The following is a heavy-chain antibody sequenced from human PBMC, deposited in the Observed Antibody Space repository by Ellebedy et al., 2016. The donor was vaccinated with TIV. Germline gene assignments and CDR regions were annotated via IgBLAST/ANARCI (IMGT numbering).Heavy chain of an antibody. D-gene: IGHD1-26*01. CDR1: GFTFSSYS. V-gene: IGHV3-21*01. J-gene: IGHJ6*02. CDR3: ARDFGELPYYYYNGMDV. Sequence: PGGSLRLSCAASGFTFSSYSMNWVRQAPGKGLEWVSSISSSSSYIYYADSVKGRFTISRDNAKNSLYLQMHSLRAEDTAVYYCARDFGELPYYYYNGMDVWGQGTTVTVSS. CDR2: ISSSSSYI.